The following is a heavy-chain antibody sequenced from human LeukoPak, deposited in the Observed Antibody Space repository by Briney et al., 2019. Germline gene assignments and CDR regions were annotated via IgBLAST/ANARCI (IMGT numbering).Heavy chain of an antibody. CDR2: IYSGGST. V-gene: IGHV3-66*01. Sequence: PGGSLRLSCAASGFTFSSYAMSWVRQAPGKGLEWVSVIYSGGSTYYADSVKGRFTISRDNSKNTLYLQMNSLRAEDTAVYYCARDLGYCSGGSCHTDWGQGTLVTVSS. CDR1: GFTFSSYA. J-gene: IGHJ4*02. CDR3: ARDLGYCSGGSCHTD. D-gene: IGHD2-15*01.